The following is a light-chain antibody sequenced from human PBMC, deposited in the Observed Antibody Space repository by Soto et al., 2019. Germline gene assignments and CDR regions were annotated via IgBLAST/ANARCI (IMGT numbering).Light chain of an antibody. CDR2: GAS. CDR3: QQYGSPIT. CDR1: QSVSSSY. V-gene: IGKV3-20*01. J-gene: IGKJ5*01. Sequence: EIVMTQSPATLSVSPGERATLSCRASQSVSSSYLAWYQQKPGQAPRLLIYGASSRATGIPDRFSGSGSGTDFTLTISGLEPEDFAVYYCQQYGSPITFGQGTRLEIK.